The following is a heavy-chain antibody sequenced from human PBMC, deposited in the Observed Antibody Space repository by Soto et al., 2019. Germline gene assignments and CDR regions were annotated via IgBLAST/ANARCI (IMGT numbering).Heavy chain of an antibody. CDR1: GTIFSSYT. D-gene: IGHD3-16*01. CDR2: IIPLLGET. CDR3: ARGLGGRMDD. J-gene: IGHJ6*02. V-gene: IGHV1-69*08. Sequence: QVQLVQSGAEVKKPGSSVRVSCKASGTIFSSYTINWVRQAPGQGLEWMGRIIPLLGETNSAQKFQGRVTLTADKSTNTAYMELSSLRLEDTDVYYCARGLGGRMDDWGQGTTVTVSS.